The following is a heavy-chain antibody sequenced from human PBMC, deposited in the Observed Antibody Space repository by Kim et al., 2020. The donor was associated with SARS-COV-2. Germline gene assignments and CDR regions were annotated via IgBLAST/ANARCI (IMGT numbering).Heavy chain of an antibody. CDR1: GFTFSSYW. CDR3: ARGHLGELSSNDY. Sequence: GGSLRLSCAASGFTFSSYWMHWVRQALGKGLVWVSRINSDGRRIIYADSVKCRFTISRDNAKNTLYLQIHSLRVGDTAVYYCARGHLGELSSNDYWGQGTLVTVSS. D-gene: IGHD3-16*02. J-gene: IGHJ4*02. V-gene: IGHV3-74*01. CDR2: INSDGRRI.